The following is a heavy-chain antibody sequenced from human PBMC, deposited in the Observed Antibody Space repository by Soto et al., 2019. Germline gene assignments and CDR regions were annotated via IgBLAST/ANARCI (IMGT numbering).Heavy chain of an antibody. V-gene: IGHV4-59*01. J-gene: IGHJ6*02. CDR2: IYYSGST. Sequence: PSETLSLTFTVSCGSISSYYWSCIRPPPGKGLEWIGHIYYSGSTNYNPSLKSRVTISVDTSKNQFSLKLSSVTAADTAVYYCARGRAVARGVSYYYYYGMDVWGQGTTVTVSS. CDR3: ARGRAVARGVSYYYYYGMDV. D-gene: IGHD3-10*01. CDR1: CGSISSYY.